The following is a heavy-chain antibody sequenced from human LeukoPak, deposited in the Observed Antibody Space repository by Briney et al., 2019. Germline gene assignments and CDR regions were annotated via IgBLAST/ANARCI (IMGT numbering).Heavy chain of an antibody. V-gene: IGHV4-39*01. CDR3: ARAPGYYDGSGSSGNCFDY. Sequence: SETLSLTCTVSGGSISSTNYYWGWIRQPPGKGLEWVGSIHYTGSTYYNPSLKSRVTISVDTSKNQFSLMLISVTAADTAVYYCARAPGYYDGSGSSGNCFDYWGPGTLVTVSS. CDR2: IHYTGST. D-gene: IGHD3-10*01. J-gene: IGHJ4*02. CDR1: GGSISSTNYY.